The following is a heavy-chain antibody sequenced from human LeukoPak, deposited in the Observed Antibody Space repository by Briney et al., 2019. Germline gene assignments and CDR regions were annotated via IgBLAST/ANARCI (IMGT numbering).Heavy chain of an antibody. D-gene: IGHD5-24*01. CDR3: ASSRDGYPGGFDY. CDR1: GGTFSSYA. CDR2: IIPIFGTA. J-gene: IGHJ4*02. V-gene: IGHV1-69*06. Sequence: ASVKVSCKASGGTFSSYAISWVRQAPGQGLEWMGGIIPIFGTANYAQKFQGRVTITADKSTSTAYMELSSLRSEDTAVYYCASSRDGYPGGFDYWGQGTRVTVSS.